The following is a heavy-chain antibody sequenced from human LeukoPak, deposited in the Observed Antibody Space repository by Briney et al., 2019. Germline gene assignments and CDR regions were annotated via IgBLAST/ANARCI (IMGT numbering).Heavy chain of an antibody. Sequence: SETLSLTCAVYGGSFSGYYWSWIRQPPGKGLEWIGEINHSGSTNYNPSLKSRVTISVDTSKNQFSLKLSSATAADTAVYYCARVGVATISSYFDYWGQGTLVTVSS. D-gene: IGHD5-12*01. CDR3: ARVGVATISSYFDY. CDR2: INHSGST. CDR1: GGSFSGYY. V-gene: IGHV4-34*01. J-gene: IGHJ4*02.